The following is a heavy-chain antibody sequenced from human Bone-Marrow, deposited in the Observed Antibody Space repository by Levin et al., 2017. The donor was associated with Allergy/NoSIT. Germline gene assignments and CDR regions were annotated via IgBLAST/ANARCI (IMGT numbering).Heavy chain of an antibody. CDR3: TRHCGGDCYSPSAFEY. V-gene: IGHV3-74*01. CDR1: GFTFSDHW. Sequence: PGGSLRLSCAASGFTFSDHWMHWVRQAPGKGLVWVSRIKSDGSLTSYADFVKGRFSIPRDNAKNTLYLQMNSLSAEDTAVYFCTRHCGGDCYSPSAFEYWGQGSPVTVSS. CDR2: IKSDGSLT. D-gene: IGHD2-21*02. J-gene: IGHJ4*02.